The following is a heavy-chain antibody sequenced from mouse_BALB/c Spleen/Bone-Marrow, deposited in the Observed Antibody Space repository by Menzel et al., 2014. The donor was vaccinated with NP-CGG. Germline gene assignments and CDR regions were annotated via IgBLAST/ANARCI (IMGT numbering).Heavy chain of an antibody. CDR3: SSYAMDY. V-gene: IGHV14-3*02. CDR1: GFNIKDTY. Sequence: EVKVVESGAELVKPGASVKLSCTASGFNIKDTYMHWVKQRPEQGLEWIGRIDPANGNTKYDPKFQGKATITADTSSNTAYLQLSSLTSEDTAVYYGSSYAMDYWGQATSVTVSS. CDR2: IDPANGNT. J-gene: IGHJ4*01.